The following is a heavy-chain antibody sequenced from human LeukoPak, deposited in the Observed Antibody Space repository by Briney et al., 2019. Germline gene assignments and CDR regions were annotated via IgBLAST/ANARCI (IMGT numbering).Heavy chain of an antibody. CDR3: ARPHHGSGDPLSNWFDP. CDR2: ISYDGGNK. D-gene: IGHD3-10*01. CDR1: GFTFSSYG. Sequence: GGSLRLSCAASGFTFSSYGMHWVRQAPGKGLEWVAVISYDGGNKYYADSVKGRFTISRDNSKNTLYLQMNSLRAEDTAVYYCARPHHGSGDPLSNWFDPWGQGTLVTVSS. V-gene: IGHV3-30*03. J-gene: IGHJ5*02.